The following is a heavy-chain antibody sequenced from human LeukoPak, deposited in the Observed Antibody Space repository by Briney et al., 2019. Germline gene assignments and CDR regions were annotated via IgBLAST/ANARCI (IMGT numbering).Heavy chain of an antibody. J-gene: IGHJ4*02. CDR1: GFTFSSYA. CDR2: ISGSGGNT. Sequence: PGGSLRLSCAASGFTFSSYAMSWVRQAPGKGLEWVSAISGSGGNTYYADSVKGRFTISRDNSKNTQYLQMNSLRAEDTAVYYCAKDRAVAVYFDYWGQGTLVTVSS. D-gene: IGHD6-19*01. CDR3: AKDRAVAVYFDY. V-gene: IGHV3-23*01.